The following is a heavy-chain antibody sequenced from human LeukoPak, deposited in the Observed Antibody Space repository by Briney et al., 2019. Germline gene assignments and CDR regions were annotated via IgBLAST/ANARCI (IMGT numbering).Heavy chain of an antibody. CDR1: GFTFTSYA. V-gene: IGHV3-23*01. CDR2: ITGTGGST. J-gene: IGHJ3*02. CDR3: AKVRDTRDWYKDAFDI. Sequence: GGSLRLSCAASGFTFTSYAMSWVRQAPGKGLEWVSAITGTGGSTDYAASVKGRFTVSRDNSKNTLYLQMSSLRAEDTAMYYCAKVRDTRDWYKDAFDIWGQGTRVTVSS. D-gene: IGHD6-19*01.